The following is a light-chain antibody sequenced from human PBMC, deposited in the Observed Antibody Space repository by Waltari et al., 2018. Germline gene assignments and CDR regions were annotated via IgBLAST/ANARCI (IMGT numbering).Light chain of an antibody. V-gene: IGKV1-13*02. CDR1: QAISSA. J-gene: IGKJ4*01. CDR3: QQLHSYPVT. Sequence: AVQLTQSPSSLSASVGDRVTITCRASQAISSALAWYQQKPGKAPNLLIYDASNLESGVPSRFSGSGPGTHFTLTISSLQPADFATYYCQQLHSYPVTFGGGTKVEIK. CDR2: DAS.